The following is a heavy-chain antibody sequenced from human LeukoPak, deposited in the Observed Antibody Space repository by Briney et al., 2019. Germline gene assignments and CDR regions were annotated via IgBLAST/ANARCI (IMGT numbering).Heavy chain of an antibody. CDR2: IIPIFGTA. J-gene: IGHJ5*02. CDR1: GGTFSSYA. Sequence: SVKVSCKASGGTFSSYAISWVRQAPGQGLEWMGGIIPIFGTANYAQKFQGRVTITADESTSTAYMELSSLRSEDTAIYYCTTRGSLNNWFDPWGQGTLVTVSS. CDR3: TTRGSLNNWFDP. D-gene: IGHD1-1*01. V-gene: IGHV1-69*13.